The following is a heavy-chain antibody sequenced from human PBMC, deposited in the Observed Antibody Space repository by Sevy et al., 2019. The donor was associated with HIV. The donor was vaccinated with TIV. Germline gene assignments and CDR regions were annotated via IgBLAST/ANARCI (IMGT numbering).Heavy chain of an antibody. CDR2: LYYEGTN. V-gene: IGHV4-39*01. Sequence: SETLSLTCGVSGGSISSISNYWGWLRQPPGRELEWIGILYYEGTNYYNPSLQSRVRISGNTSKNLFSLDLTSVTAADTAVDYCASLSPFYHYIDVWGKGTTVTVSS. CDR3: ASLSPFYHYIDV. CDR1: GGSISSISNY. J-gene: IGHJ6*03.